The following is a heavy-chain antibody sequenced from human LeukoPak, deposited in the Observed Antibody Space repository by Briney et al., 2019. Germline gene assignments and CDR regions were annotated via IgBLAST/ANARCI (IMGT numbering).Heavy chain of an antibody. CDR3: ARGRTGYQLLPTKKDYSYYYMDV. J-gene: IGHJ6*03. D-gene: IGHD2-2*01. V-gene: IGHV4-34*01. CDR1: GGSFSGYY. CDR2: INHSGST. Sequence: PSETLSLTCAVYGGSFSGYYWSWIRQPPGKGLEWIGEINHSGSTNYNPSLKSRVTISVDTSKNQFSLKLSSVTAADTAVYYRARGRTGYQLLPTKKDYSYYYMDVWDKGTTVTVSS.